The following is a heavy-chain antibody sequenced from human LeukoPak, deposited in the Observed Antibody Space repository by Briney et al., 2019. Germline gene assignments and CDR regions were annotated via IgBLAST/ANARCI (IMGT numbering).Heavy chain of an antibody. V-gene: IGHV4-4*09. Sequence: SEALSLTCTVSGGSISGYYWSWIRQPPGQGLEWIAYIHSNGYTNYNPSLKSRVTISVDTSKNQFSLKVTSVTAADTAMYYCTKREGPMSGSYDYFDPWGQGTLVTVS. D-gene: IGHD1-26*01. J-gene: IGHJ5*02. CDR1: GGSISGYY. CDR2: IHSNGYT. CDR3: TKREGPMSGSYDYFDP.